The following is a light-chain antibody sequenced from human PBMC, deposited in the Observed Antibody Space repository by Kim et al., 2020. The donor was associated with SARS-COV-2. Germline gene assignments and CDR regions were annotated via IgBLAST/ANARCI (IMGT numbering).Light chain of an antibody. J-gene: IGKJ2*01. CDR1: QSDSSSY. CDR2: GAA. CDR3: QQYGSSPPRYT. Sequence: PGKRATLACRASQSDSSSYLAWYQQKPGQAPRLLIYGAASRATGIPDRCSGSGYGTDFTLTISRLEPEDFAVYYCQQYGSSPPRYTFGQGTKLEI. V-gene: IGKV3-20*01.